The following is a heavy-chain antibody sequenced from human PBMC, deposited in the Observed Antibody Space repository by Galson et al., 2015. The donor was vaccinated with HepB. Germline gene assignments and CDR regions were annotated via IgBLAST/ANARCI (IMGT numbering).Heavy chain of an antibody. Sequence: PALVKPTPPLTLTCTFSGFSLSTNGVGVGWIRQSPGKALEWLALIYWDDDKRYSPSLKSRLTITKDTSKNQVVLTMTNMDPVHKATYYGAQRRGNASQYYFDYWVQGTLVTVSS. D-gene: IGHD4-23*01. V-gene: IGHV2-5*02. J-gene: IGHJ4*02. CDR2: IYWDDDK. CDR1: GFSLSTNGVG. CDR3: AQRRGNASQYYFDY.